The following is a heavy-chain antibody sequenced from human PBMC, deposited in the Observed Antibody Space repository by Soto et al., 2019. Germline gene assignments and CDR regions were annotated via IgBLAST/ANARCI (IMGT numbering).Heavy chain of an antibody. CDR1: GFTFSSYA. Sequence: EVQLLESGGGLVQPGGSLRLSCAASGFTFSSYARSWVRQAPGKGLEWVSAISGSGGSTYYADSVKGRFTISRDNSKNTLYLQMNSLRAEDTAVYYCAKLNIVLVPAATPYWYFDLWGRGTLVTVSS. CDR3: AKLNIVLVPAATPYWYFDL. CDR2: ISGSGGST. J-gene: IGHJ2*01. D-gene: IGHD2-2*01. V-gene: IGHV3-23*01.